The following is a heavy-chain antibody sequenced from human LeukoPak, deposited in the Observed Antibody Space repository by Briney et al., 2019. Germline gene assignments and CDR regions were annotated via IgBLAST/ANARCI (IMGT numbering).Heavy chain of an antibody. J-gene: IGHJ4*02. CDR2: VSYDGINK. Sequence: GRSLRLSCEASGFTFSTYAFHWVRQAPGKGLEWVAVVSYDGINKYYADSVKGRFTISRDSSKNTVYLQMNSLRSEDTAMYYCTRYLFHGSRDSYVPFDLWGQGTLVTVSS. D-gene: IGHD2-21*01. V-gene: IGHV3-30-3*01. CDR3: TRYLFHGSRDSYVPFDL. CDR1: GFTFSTYA.